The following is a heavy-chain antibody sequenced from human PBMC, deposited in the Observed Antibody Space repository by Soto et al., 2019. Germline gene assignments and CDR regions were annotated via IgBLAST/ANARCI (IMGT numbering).Heavy chain of an antibody. J-gene: IGHJ3*01. CDR3: AKKGLGSLATYCTTGDCHYAFDV. Sequence: EVQLLESGGGLVRPGGSLRLSCAASGFTFYNYAMNWVRQAPGKGLEWVSTISGGGDGTYYADSVKGRFTISRDNSSNTVYLQMNSLSAEDTAVYYCAKKGLGSLATYCTTGDCHYAFDVWGQGTLVTVSS. V-gene: IGHV3-23*01. CDR1: GFTFYNYA. D-gene: IGHD2-8*01. CDR2: ISGGGDGT.